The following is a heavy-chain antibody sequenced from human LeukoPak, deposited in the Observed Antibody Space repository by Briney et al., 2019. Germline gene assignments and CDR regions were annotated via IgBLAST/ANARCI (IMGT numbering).Heavy chain of an antibody. V-gene: IGHV1-18*01. Sequence: ASVKVSCKASGYTFTSYGISWVRQAPGQGRERRGWIRAYNGNTNYAQKLQGRVTMTTDTSTSTAYMELRSLRSDDTAVYYCARDVAQRITMVRGVSEPFDYWGQGTLVTVSS. J-gene: IGHJ4*02. D-gene: IGHD3-10*01. CDR2: IRAYNGNT. CDR3: ARDVAQRITMVRGVSEPFDY. CDR1: GYTFTSYG.